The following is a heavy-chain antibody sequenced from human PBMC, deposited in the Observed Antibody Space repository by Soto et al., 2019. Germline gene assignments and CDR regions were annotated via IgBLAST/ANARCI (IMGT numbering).Heavy chain of an antibody. V-gene: IGHV3-30*18. D-gene: IGHD6-13*01. CDR3: SKDLTALAAAGATIDY. J-gene: IGHJ4*02. CDR1: GFTFSSYG. CDR2: ISYDGSNE. Sequence: QVLLVESGGGVVQPGRSLRLSCAASGFTFSSYGMHWVRQAPGKGLEWVAIISYDGSNEYSADSVKGRFTISRDNSKNTLYLQMNNLRAEDTAVYYCSKDLTALAAAGATIDYWGQGTLVTVSS.